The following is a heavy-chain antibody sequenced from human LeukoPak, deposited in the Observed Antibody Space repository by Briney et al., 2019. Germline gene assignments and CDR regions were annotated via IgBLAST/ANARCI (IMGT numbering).Heavy chain of an antibody. D-gene: IGHD3-10*01. CDR3: ARGGNIRGGAFDF. CDR2: INPNSGGT. Sequence: ASVKVSCKASGYTFIGYYIHWVRQAPGQGLEWMGWINPNSGGTNYAQRFQGRVTMTRDTSITTAYMELTRLTFDDTAVYYCARGGNIRGGAFDFWGQGTMVTVSS. J-gene: IGHJ3*01. V-gene: IGHV1-2*02. CDR1: GYTFIGYY.